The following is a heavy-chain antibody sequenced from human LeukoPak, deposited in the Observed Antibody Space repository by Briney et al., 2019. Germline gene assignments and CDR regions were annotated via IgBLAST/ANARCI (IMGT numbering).Heavy chain of an antibody. Sequence: SVKVSCKASGGNFRNYGFHWVRQAPGQGLEWMGGMLPIFGTANYAQRFQGRVTITADESPNTAYMELSSLRSEDTAVYYCASERGYSYSLFDYWGQGTLVTVSS. CDR1: GGNFRNYG. V-gene: IGHV1-69*13. J-gene: IGHJ4*02. CDR2: MLPIFGTA. CDR3: ASERGYSYSLFDY. D-gene: IGHD5-18*01.